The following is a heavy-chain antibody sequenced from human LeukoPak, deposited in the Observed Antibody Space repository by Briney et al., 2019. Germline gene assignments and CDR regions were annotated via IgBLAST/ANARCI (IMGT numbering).Heavy chain of an antibody. CDR3: VGGYDNFMDV. CDR2: INPNSGGT. V-gene: IGHV1-2*02. J-gene: IGHJ6*03. CDR1: GYTFTSYG. Sequence: ASVKVSCKASGYTFTSYGISWVRQAPGQGLEWMGWINPNSGGTNYAQKFQGRVTMTRDTSISTAYMELSRLRSDDTAVYYCVGGYDNFMDVWGKGTTVTVSS. D-gene: IGHD5-12*01.